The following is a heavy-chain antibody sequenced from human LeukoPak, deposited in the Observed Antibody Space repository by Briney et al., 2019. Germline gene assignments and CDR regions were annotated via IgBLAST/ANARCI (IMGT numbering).Heavy chain of an antibody. V-gene: IGHV4-59*11. CDR2: IYYSGST. J-gene: IGHJ6*03. Sequence: SETLSLTCTVSGGSISSHYWSWIRQPPGKGLEWIGYIYYSGSTNYNPSLKSRVTISVDTSKNQFSLKLSSVTAADTAVYYCASHSYDFWSGYYVPYMDVWGKGTTVTVSS. CDR1: GGSISSHY. CDR3: ASHSYDFWSGYYVPYMDV. D-gene: IGHD3-3*01.